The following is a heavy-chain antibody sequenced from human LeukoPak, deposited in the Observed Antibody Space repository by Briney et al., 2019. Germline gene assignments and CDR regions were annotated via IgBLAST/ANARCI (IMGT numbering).Heavy chain of an antibody. Sequence: GGSLRLSCAASGFTFSSYDMSWVRQAPGKGLEWVSASGGDGGSTYADSVKGRFTISRDNSKNTLYLQMNSLRAEDTATYYCAKAINYWYFDLLGRGNLVTVSS. CDR3: AKAINYWYFDL. CDR2: SGGDGGST. V-gene: IGHV3-23*01. J-gene: IGHJ2*01. CDR1: GFTFSSYD.